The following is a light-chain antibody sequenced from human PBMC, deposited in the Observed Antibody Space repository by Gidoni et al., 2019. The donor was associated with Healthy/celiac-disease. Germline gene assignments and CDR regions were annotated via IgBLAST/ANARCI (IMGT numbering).Light chain of an antibody. J-gene: IGKJ4*01. Sequence: DIQMTQSPSSLSASVGDRVTLTCRASQGISSLVAWYQQKPEKAPKSLISAASSLQSGVPSRFSGSGSGTDFTLTISSLQAEDFATYCCQQYNSYPLTFGGXTKVEIK. CDR1: QGISSL. CDR3: QQYNSYPLT. V-gene: IGKV1D-16*01. CDR2: AAS.